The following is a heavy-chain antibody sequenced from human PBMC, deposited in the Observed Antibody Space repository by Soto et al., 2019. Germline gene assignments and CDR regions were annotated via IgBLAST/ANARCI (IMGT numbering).Heavy chain of an antibody. CDR3: ARERDSYSAAWQEFNY. Sequence: EVQLVESGGGLVQPGASLRLSCSASGFTFSSYDMHWVRQVTGKGLEWVSAISIAGETFYADSLKGRFTISRDNAKNSLYLQMNSLRAEDTAVYYCARERDSYSAAWQEFNYWGQGTLVTVSS. D-gene: IGHD6-13*01. CDR1: GFTFSSYD. CDR2: ISIAGET. J-gene: IGHJ4*02. V-gene: IGHV3-13*01.